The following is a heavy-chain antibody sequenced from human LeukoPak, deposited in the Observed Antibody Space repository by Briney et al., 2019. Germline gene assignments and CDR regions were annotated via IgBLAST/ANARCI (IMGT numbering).Heavy chain of an antibody. V-gene: IGHV4-59*01. Sequence: SETLSLTCTVSGGSISSYYWSWIRQPPGNGLEWIGYIYYSVSTNYNPSLKSRVTISVDTSKNQLSLKLSSVTAADTAVYYCARGSITMVRGTHYYYYGMDVWGQGTTVTVSS. CDR1: GGSISSYY. CDR3: ARGSITMVRGTHYYYYGMDV. CDR2: IYYSVST. D-gene: IGHD3-10*01. J-gene: IGHJ6*02.